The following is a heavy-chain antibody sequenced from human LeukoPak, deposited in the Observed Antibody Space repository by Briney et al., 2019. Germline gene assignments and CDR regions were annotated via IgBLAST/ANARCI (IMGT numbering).Heavy chain of an antibody. Sequence: PGGSLRLSCAASGFTFDDYGMSWVRQAPGKGLEWVSGINWNGGSTGYVGSVRGRFTISRDNAKKSLYLQMNSLRAEDTALYYCARADSGGYYSRPLDCWGQGTLVTVSS. CDR1: GFTFDDYG. V-gene: IGHV3-20*04. D-gene: IGHD3-22*01. J-gene: IGHJ4*02. CDR2: INWNGGST. CDR3: ARADSGGYYSRPLDC.